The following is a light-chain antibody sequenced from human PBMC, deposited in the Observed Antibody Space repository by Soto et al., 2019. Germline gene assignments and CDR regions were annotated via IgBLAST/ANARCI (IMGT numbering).Light chain of an antibody. CDR2: GAS. Sequence: EIVLTQSPGTLSLSPGERATLSCRASQSVSSSHLAWYQQKPGQAPRLLIYGASSRATGIPDRFSGSGSGTDFTLTISRLEPEDFVVYYCQQYGSSRGYTFGQGTKLDIK. CDR3: QQYGSSRGYT. CDR1: QSVSSSH. J-gene: IGKJ2*01. V-gene: IGKV3-20*01.